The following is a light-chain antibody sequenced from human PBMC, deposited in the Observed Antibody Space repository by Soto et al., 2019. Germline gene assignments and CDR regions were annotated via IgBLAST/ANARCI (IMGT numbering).Light chain of an antibody. CDR2: EVS. CDR3: SSYTSSSTRV. CDR1: SRDVGAYDY. J-gene: IGLJ1*01. Sequence: SVLTQPASVSASPGQSITISCTGTSRDVGAYDYVSWYQQHPDKAPKLMIYEVSNRPSGVSNRFSGSKSVNTATLTISGLQADDEADYYCSSYTSSSTRVFGTGTKVTVL. V-gene: IGLV2-14*03.